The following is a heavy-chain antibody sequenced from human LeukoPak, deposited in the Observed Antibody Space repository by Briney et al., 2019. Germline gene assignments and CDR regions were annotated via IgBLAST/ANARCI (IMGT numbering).Heavy chain of an antibody. CDR1: GFTFSDFY. D-gene: IGHD5-24*01. Sequence: PGGSLRLSCAASGFTFSDFYMSWIRQAPGKGLEWVSYISSSGSTIYYADPVKGRFTISRDNAKNSLYLQMNSLRAEDTAVYYCARADMATNSPYFDYWGQGTLVTVSS. CDR3: ARADMATNSPYFDY. J-gene: IGHJ4*02. CDR2: ISSSGSTI. V-gene: IGHV3-11*04.